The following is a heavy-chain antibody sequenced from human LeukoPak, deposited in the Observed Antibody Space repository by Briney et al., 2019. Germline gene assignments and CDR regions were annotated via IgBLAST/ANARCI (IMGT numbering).Heavy chain of an antibody. J-gene: IGHJ3*02. CDR3: ARGAYNWNSDAFDI. CDR1: GYTFTSYT. CDR2: INTNTKNP. V-gene: IGHV7-4-1*02. Sequence: GASVKVSCKASGYTFTSYTMNWVRQAPGQGLEWMGWINTNTKNPTYAQSFTGRFAFSLDTSVSTAYLQISSLKAEDTAVYYCARGAYNWNSDAFDIWGQGTMVTVSS. D-gene: IGHD1-7*01.